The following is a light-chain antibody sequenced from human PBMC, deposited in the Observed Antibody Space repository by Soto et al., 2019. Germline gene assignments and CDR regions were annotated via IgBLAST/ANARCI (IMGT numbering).Light chain of an antibody. J-gene: IGLJ1*01. Sequence: QSVLTQPPSVSGAPGQRVTIPCTGSSSNIGAGYDVHWYQQLPGTAPKLLIYGNSNRPSGVPDRFSGSKSGTSASLAITGLQAEDEAHYYCQSYHSSRYVFGTGTKLTVL. V-gene: IGLV1-40*01. CDR2: GNS. CDR3: QSYHSSRYV. CDR1: SSNIGAGYD.